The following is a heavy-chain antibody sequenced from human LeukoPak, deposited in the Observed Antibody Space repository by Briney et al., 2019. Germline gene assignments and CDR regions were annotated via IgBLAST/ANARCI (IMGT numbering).Heavy chain of an antibody. CDR1: GGTFSSYA. D-gene: IGHD3-10*01. J-gene: IGHJ4*02. Sequence: GASVKVSCKASGGTFSSYAISWVRQAPGQGLEWMGRIIPILGIANYAQKFQGRVTITRDTSASTAYMELSSLRSEDTAVYYCARVGYAGSYYDTDYWGQGTLVTVSS. V-gene: IGHV1-69*10. CDR3: ARVGYAGSYYDTDY. CDR2: IIPILGIA.